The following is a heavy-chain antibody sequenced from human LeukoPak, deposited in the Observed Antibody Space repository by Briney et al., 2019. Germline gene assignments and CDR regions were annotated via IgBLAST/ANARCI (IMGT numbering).Heavy chain of an antibody. CDR2: IYYSGST. CDR3: ARRESSGYYSP. D-gene: IGHD3-22*01. CDR1: GGSISSYY. V-gene: IGHV4-59*01. Sequence: SSETLSLTCTVSGGSISSYYWSWIRQPPGKGLEWIGYIYYSGSTNYNPSLKSRVTISVDTSKNQFSLKLSSVTAADTAVYYCARRESSGYYSPWGQGTLVTVSS. J-gene: IGHJ4*02.